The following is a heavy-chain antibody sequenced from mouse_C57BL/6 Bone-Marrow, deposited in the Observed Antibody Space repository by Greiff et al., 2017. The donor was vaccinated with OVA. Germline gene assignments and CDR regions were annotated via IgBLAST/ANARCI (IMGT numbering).Heavy chain of an antibody. CDR3: ARDDGYGY. V-gene: IGHV1-87*01. D-gene: IGHD2-3*01. CDR1: GYPFTSYW. CDR2: IYPGDGDT. Sequence: VQLQQSGAELARPGASVKLSCKASGYPFTSYWMQWVKQRPGQGLEWIGAIYPGDGDTRYTQQFKGKATLTADKSSSTAYMQLSSLASEDSAVYYCARDDGYGYWGQGTTLTVSS. J-gene: IGHJ2*01.